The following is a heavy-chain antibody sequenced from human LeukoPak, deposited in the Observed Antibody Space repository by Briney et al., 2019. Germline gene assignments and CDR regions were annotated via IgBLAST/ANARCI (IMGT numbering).Heavy chain of an antibody. V-gene: IGHV4-38-2*02. CDR1: GYSISSGYY. J-gene: IGHJ4*02. D-gene: IGHD4-11*01. CDR3: AKDDAGTYSPVYYFDY. Sequence: SETLSLTCTVSGYSISSGYYWGWIRQPPGKGLEWIGSIYHSGSTYYNPSLKSRVTISVDTSKNQFSLKLSSVTAADTAVYYCAKDDAGTYSPVYYFDYCGQGTLVTVSS. CDR2: IYHSGST.